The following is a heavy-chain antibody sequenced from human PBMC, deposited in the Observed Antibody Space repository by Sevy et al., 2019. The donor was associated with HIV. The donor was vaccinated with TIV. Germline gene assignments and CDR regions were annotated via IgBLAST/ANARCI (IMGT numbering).Heavy chain of an antibody. V-gene: IGHV1-18*01. J-gene: IGHJ6*02. CDR2: ISAYNGNT. CDR1: GYTFTSYG. CDR3: ARDGYCSGGSCYPNYYYGMDV. D-gene: IGHD2-15*01. Sequence: ASVNVSCKASGYTFTSYGISWVRQAPGQGLEWMGWISAYNGNTNYAQKLQGRVTMTTDTSTSTAYMELRSLRSDDTAVYYCARDGYCSGGSCYPNYYYGMDVWGQGTTVTVSS.